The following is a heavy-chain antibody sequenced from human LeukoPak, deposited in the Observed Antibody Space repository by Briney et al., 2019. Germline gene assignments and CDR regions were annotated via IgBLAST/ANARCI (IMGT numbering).Heavy chain of an antibody. V-gene: IGHV4-34*01. Sequence: PSETLSLTCAVYGGSFSGYYWSWIRQPPGKGLEWIGEINHSGSTNYNPSLKSRVTISVDTSKNQFSLKLSSVTAADTAVYYCARRAPAYYYGSGSYFLYWGQGTPVTVSS. D-gene: IGHD3-10*01. J-gene: IGHJ4*02. CDR2: INHSGST. CDR3: ARRAPAYYYGSGSYFLY. CDR1: GGSFSGYY.